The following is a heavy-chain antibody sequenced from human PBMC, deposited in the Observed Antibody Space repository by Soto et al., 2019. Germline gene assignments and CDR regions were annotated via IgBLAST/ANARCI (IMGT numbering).Heavy chain of an antibody. V-gene: IGHV3-23*01. CDR1: GFTFSSYA. J-gene: IGHJ3*02. CDR2: ISGSGGST. D-gene: IGHD2-15*01. Sequence: GGSLRLSCAASGFTFSSYAMSWVRQAPGKGLEWVSAISGSGGSTNYADSMKGRFTISRDNSKNTLYLQMNSLRAEDSAVYYCAKGSGGSCYDSFDIWGQGTMVTVSS. CDR3: AKGSGGSCYDSFDI.